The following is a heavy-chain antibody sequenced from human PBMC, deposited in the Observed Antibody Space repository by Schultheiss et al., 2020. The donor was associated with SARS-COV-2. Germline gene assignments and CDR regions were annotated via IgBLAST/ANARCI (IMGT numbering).Heavy chain of an antibody. CDR2: INPNTGGA. D-gene: IGHD4-11*01. CDR1: GYTLTELS. Sequence: ASVKVSCKVSGYTLTELSMHWVRQAPGQGLEWMGRINPNTGGANYAQTFQGRVTLTRDTSTSTAYMELSGLRSDDTAVYYCARDDNYSNYYYYMDVWGKGTTVTVSS. V-gene: IGHV1-2*06. CDR3: ARDDNYSNYYYYMDV. J-gene: IGHJ6*03.